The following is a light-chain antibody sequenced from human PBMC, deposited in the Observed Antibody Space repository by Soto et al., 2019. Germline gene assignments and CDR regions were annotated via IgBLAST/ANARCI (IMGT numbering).Light chain of an antibody. CDR1: QSISRN. J-gene: IGKJ1*01. V-gene: IGKV3-15*01. CDR3: QHYYNWPRT. CDR2: GAS. Sequence: IVMTQSPSTLSVSPGDRVTLSCRASQSISRNLAWYQQKPGQAPRLLIYGASTRATGIPAWFSGSGSGTEFTLTISSLQSEDFAVYFCQHYYNWPRTFGQGTKVDI.